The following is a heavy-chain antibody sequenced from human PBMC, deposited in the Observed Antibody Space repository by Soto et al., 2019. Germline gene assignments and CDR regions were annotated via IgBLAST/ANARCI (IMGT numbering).Heavy chain of an antibody. CDR2: ISAYSGDT. Sequence: ASVKVSCKASGYTFSSYGVTWVRQAPGQGLEWMGWISAYSGDTNSAQKYQGRVTMTTDTSTSTAYMELRSLRSDDTAVYYCARERYYDVLTGPDSWGQGTLVTVPQ. D-gene: IGHD3-9*01. CDR1: GYTFSSYG. CDR3: ARERYYDVLTGPDS. J-gene: IGHJ5*01. V-gene: IGHV1-18*01.